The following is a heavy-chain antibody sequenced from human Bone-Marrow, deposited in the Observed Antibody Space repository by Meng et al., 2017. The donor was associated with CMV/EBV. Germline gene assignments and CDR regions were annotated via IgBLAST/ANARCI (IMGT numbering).Heavy chain of an antibody. D-gene: IGHD3-16*01. V-gene: IGHV1-69*01. CDR2: IVAIFSKA. CDR1: GGLFNKYA. J-gene: IGHJ4*02. Sequence: CRAYGGLFNKYAMSWVRQAPRQGREWMGGIVAIFSKASYAQKFQGRVTIAAGESTGTAYMEVSSLGSEDTAVYYCVRGETYYISYFDSWDLGTLVTVSS. CDR3: VRGETYYISYFDS.